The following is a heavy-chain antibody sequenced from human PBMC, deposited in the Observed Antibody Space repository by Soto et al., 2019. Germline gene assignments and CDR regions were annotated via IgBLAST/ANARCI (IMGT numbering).Heavy chain of an antibody. J-gene: IGHJ4*02. D-gene: IGHD3-22*01. Sequence: GASVKVSCKTSGYTFTSYGICWVRQAPGQGLEWMGWIIPIFGNTNYAQKFQGRVTITADESTSTAYMELSSLRSEDTAVYYCASSGRGSSGYLDYSGQGTLVTVSS. CDR3: ASSGRGSSGYLDY. V-gene: IGHV1-69*13. CDR2: IIPIFGNT. CDR1: GYTFTSYG.